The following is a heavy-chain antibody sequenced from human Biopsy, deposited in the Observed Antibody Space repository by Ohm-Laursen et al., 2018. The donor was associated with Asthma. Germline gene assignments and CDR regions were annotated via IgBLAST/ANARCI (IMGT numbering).Heavy chain of an antibody. J-gene: IGHJ1*01. V-gene: IGHV3-7*01. D-gene: IGHD3-3*02. CDR1: GFTFGDYW. CDR2: IKHDGSEN. CDR3: ARTFHFWSPYHAEHYQL. Sequence: GSLRLSCVASGFTFGDYWMSWIRQVPGRGLEWVANIKHDGSENNHVDSLKGRFTISRDNAKNSLYLQMNSLRAEDTAVYYCARTFHFWSPYHAEHYQLWGQGTLVTVSS.